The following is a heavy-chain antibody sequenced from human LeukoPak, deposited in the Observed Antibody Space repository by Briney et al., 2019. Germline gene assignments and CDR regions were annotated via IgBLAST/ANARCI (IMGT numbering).Heavy chain of an antibody. V-gene: IGHV3-48*04. CDR1: GFTFSRYS. CDR3: ARDALGRYYFDY. Sequence: GGSLRLSCAASGFTFSRYSMSWVRQAPGKGLEWISSISTSSSTIYYADSVKGRFTISRDNAKNSLYLQMNSLRAEDTAMYYCARDALGRYYFDYWGQGTLVTVSS. J-gene: IGHJ4*02. D-gene: IGHD1-14*01. CDR2: ISTSSSTI.